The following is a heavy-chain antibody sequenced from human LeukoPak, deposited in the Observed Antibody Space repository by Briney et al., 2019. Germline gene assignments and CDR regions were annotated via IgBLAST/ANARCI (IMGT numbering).Heavy chain of an antibody. CDR3: ARAAVDLPFDY. D-gene: IGHD3/OR15-3a*01. CDR1: GFTFSTYS. J-gene: IGHJ4*02. Sequence: PGGSLRLSCAASGFTFSTYSMNWVRQAPGKGLEWVSYIDTGTSTIYYADSVKGRFTISKDNAKNSLYLQMNSLRTEDTAVYYCARAAVDLPFDYWGQGTLVTVSS. V-gene: IGHV3-48*01. CDR2: IDTGTSTI.